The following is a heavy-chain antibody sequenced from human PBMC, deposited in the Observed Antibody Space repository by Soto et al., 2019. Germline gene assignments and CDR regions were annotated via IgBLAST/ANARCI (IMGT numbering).Heavy chain of an antibody. CDR2: ISYDGSNK. CDR1: AFSSGSYG. D-gene: IGHD5-12*01. Sequence: GGCRSPACVAAAFSSGSYGMQWVRPAPGKGLEWVAVISYDGSNKYYDDTGKGRFTTSKDKSKNTMYLQMNSLRAENTAVYYCAKDPRVWWLRRYFDCWGHGTLVTVSS. V-gene: IGHV3-30*18. CDR3: AKDPRVWWLRRYFDC. J-gene: IGHJ4*01.